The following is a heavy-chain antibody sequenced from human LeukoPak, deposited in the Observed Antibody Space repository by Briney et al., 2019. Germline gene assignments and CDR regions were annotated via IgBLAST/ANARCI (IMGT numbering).Heavy chain of an antibody. J-gene: IGHJ5*01. Sequence: GGSLRLSCAGSGFTFSAHWMHWVRQGPGKGLVWVARITHGGGDANYADSVKGRFTISRDNASKVLYLEMNSLTADDTGVYYCARVLTYFDLWGQGTLVTVSS. CDR3: ARVLTYFDL. V-gene: IGHV3-74*01. CDR1: GFTFSAHW. CDR2: ITHGGGDA.